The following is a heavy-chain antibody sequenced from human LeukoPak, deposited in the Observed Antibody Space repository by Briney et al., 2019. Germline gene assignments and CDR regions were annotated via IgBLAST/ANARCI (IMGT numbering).Heavy chain of an antibody. CDR3: ARAKAEGADY. V-gene: IGHV1-2*02. CDR1: GYTFTGYY. J-gene: IGHJ4*02. D-gene: IGHD3-16*01. CDR2: INPNSGGT. Sequence: GASVKVSCKASGYTFTGYYMHWVRQAPGQGLEWMGWINPNSGGTNYAQKFQGRVTMTTDTSTTTVYMEMRSLRSDDTAVYYCARAKAEGADYWGQGTLVTVSS.